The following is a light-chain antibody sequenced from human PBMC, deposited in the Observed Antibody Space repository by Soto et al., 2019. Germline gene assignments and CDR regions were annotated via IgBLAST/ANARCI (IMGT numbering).Light chain of an antibody. CDR1: SSNIGAGYD. CDR3: QSYDSSLSGSRV. J-gene: IGLJ1*01. Sequence: QSVLTQPHSVSGSPGQRVTISCTGTSSNIGAGYDVHWYQQLPGTAPKLLIDGNSNRPSGVPDRFSGSKSGTSASLAITRLQAEDEADYYCQSYDSSLSGSRVFGTGTKVTVL. CDR2: GNS. V-gene: IGLV1-40*01.